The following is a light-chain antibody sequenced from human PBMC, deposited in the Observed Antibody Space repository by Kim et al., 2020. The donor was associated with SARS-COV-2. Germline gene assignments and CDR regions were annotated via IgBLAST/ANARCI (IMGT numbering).Light chain of an antibody. CDR2: DAS. CDR1: QSVSSY. J-gene: IGKJ4*01. Sequence: SLSPGERATLSGRASQSVSSYLAWYQQKPGQAPRLLIYDASNRATGIPARFAGSGSGTDFTLTISSLEPEDSAVYYCQERSGWLTFGGGTKVDIK. CDR3: QERSGWLT. V-gene: IGKV3-11*01.